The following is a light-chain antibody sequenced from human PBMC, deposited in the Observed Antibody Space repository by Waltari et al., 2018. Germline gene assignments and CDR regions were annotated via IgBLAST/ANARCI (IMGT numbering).Light chain of an antibody. CDR3: HQRNNWPFT. V-gene: IGKV3-11*01. J-gene: IGKJ2*01. CDR1: HRVSSK. CDR2: DAS. Sequence: EIVLTQSPATLSWSPGERATLSCRASHRVSSKLAWYQKKPGQAPRPLMYDASNRATGIPARFSGSGSGTDFTLTISSLEPEDFAVYYCHQRNNWPFTFGQETKLEIK.